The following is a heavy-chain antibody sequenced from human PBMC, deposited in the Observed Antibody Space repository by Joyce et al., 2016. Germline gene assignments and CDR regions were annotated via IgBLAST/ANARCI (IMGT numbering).Heavy chain of an antibody. Sequence: QEQLVQSGAELKKPGASVKVSCRASGYTFTGYRPHWVRQAPGQGLEGMGWIDHNRGDTNYAQKFHGWVTMARDTSISTAYMELSRLRSDDTAVYYCARGLGSYWYFDLWGRGTLVTVSS. D-gene: IGHD2-15*01. CDR1: GYTFTGYR. J-gene: IGHJ2*01. CDR3: ARGLGSYWYFDL. CDR2: IDHNRGDT. V-gene: IGHV1-2*04.